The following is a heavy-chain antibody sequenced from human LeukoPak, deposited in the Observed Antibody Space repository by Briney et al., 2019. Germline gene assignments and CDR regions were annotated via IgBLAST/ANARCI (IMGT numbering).Heavy chain of an antibody. CDR3: GRDGDYSTSGWLGTFDF. CDR1: GYTFTNYG. CDR2: ISPNSGKT. J-gene: IGHJ3*01. D-gene: IGHD6-19*01. Sequence: GASVKVSCKASGYTFTNYGISWVRQAPGQGLEWMGWISPNSGKTNYAQKLQDRLTMTTDTSANTAYMELRSLTSDDTAVNFCGRDGDYSTSGWLGTFDFGGQGTMVTVSS. V-gene: IGHV1-18*01.